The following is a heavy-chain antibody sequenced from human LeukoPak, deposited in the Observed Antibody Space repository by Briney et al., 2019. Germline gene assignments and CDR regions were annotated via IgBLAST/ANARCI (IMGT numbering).Heavy chain of an antibody. V-gene: IGHV4-59*01. CDR1: GGSISRYY. Sequence: SETLSLTCSVSGGSISRYYWGWIRQPPGKGLEWIGYIYNSGTTNYNPSLKSRVTISVDSSKKQFSLTLSSVTAADTAVYYCAACSYYHDSSGYYPWWGQGTLVTVSS. CDR2: IYNSGTT. D-gene: IGHD3-22*01. CDR3: AACSYYHDSSGYYPW. J-gene: IGHJ4*02.